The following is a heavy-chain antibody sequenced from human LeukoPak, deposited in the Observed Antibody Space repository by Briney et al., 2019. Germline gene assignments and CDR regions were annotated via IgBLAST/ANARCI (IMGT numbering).Heavy chain of an antibody. J-gene: IGHJ6*02. CDR3: ARDDYGGNSPNSYYYYYGMDV. V-gene: IGHV4-61*01. CDR2: IYCSGST. Sequence: NTSETLSLTCTVSGGSVSSGSYYWSWIRQPPGKGLEWIGYIYCSGSTNYNPSLKSRVTISVDTSKNQFSLKLSSVTTADTAVYYCARDDYGGNSPNSYYYYYGMDVWGLGTTVTVSS. D-gene: IGHD4-23*01. CDR1: GGSVSSGSYY.